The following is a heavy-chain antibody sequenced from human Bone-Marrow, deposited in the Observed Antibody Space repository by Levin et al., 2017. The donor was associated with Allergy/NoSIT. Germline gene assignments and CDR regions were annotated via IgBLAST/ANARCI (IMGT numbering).Heavy chain of an antibody. CDR3: ARGSSSPDY. V-gene: IGHV3-11*01. Sequence: GESLKISFAASGFTFSDYYMSWIRQTPGKGLEWVSFISESGGSIFYADSVRGRFTVSRDTANNSLYLLMNNLRSEDTGVYYCARGSSSPDYWGQGTQVTVSS. CDR2: ISESGGSI. J-gene: IGHJ4*02. CDR1: GFTFSDYY. D-gene: IGHD6-13*01.